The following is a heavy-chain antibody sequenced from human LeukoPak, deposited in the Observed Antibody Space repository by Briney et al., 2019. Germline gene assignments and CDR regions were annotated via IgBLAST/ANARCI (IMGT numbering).Heavy chain of an antibody. J-gene: IGHJ4*02. CDR1: GFTFSSHG. CDR2: ITSSSSYI. V-gene: IGHV3-21*01. CDR3: ARHGDPPYKAGQDY. Sequence: GGSLRLSCAASGFTFSSHGMNWVRQAPGKGLEWVSSITSSSSYIYYADSVKGRFTISRDNAKNSLYLQMNSLRAEDTAVYYCARHGDPPYKAGQDYWGQGTLVTVSS. D-gene: IGHD6-13*01.